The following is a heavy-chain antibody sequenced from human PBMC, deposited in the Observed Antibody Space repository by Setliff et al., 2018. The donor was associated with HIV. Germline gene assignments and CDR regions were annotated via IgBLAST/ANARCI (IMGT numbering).Heavy chain of an antibody. CDR3: VRDDYGYNGKGFDY. D-gene: IGHD4-17*01. CDR2: ITYSGSA. Sequence: PSETLSLTCTVSGGSITGYYWSWIRQPPGKGLEWIGYITYSGSAYYNPSLKSRVTISIDTSNNQISLRLSSVTAADTAMYYCVRDDYGYNGKGFDYWGPGTLVTVSS. CDR1: GGSITGYY. V-gene: IGHV4-30-4*01. J-gene: IGHJ4*02.